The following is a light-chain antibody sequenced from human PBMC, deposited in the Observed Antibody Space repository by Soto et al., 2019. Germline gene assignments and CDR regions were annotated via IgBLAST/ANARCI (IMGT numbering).Light chain of an antibody. CDR1: SSNIGGTNY. V-gene: IGLV1-47*02. CDR3: ASWDDRLGAVI. CDR2: SNN. J-gene: IGLJ2*01. Sequence: LPTQPPSASGTPGQKVFISCSGSSSNIGGTNYAYWYQQLPGAAPKLLMHSNNLRPSGVPERISGSKFGTAASLAISGLRSEDEAVYYCASWDDRLGAVIFGGGTKVTVL.